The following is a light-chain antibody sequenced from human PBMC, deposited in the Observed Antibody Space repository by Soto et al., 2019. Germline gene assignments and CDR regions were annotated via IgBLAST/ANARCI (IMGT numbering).Light chain of an antibody. Sequence: QSALTQPASVSGSPGQSITISCTGTSSDVGGYTYVSWYQQHPGKAPKLMIYEDNNRPSGVSNRFSGSKSDNTASLTISGLQADDEADYYCSSYTSSRTYVFGTGTKVTV. J-gene: IGLJ1*01. CDR1: SSDVGGYTY. CDR3: SSYTSSRTYV. CDR2: EDN. V-gene: IGLV2-14*01.